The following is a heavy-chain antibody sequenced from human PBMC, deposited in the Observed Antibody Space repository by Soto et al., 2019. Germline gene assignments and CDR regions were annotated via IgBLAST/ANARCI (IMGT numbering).Heavy chain of an antibody. CDR2: INAGNGNT. D-gene: IGHD6-19*01. V-gene: IGHV1-3*01. J-gene: IGHJ3*02. Sequence: ASVKVSRKASGYTFTSYAMHWVRQAPGQRLEWMGWINAGNGNTKYSQKFQGRVTITRDTSASTAYMELSSLRSEDTAVYYCARDGIRGIAVAGMAYVAFDIWGQGTMVTVSS. CDR1: GYTFTSYA. CDR3: ARDGIRGIAVAGMAYVAFDI.